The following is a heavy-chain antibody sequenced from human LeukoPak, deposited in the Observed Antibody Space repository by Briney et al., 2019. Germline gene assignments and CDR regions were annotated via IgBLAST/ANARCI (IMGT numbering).Heavy chain of an antibody. Sequence: PGGSLRLSCVASGFTFSTYSMNWVRQAPGMGLEWVSSISSTSSYIYYADSVKGRFTISRDNAQKSLYLQMNSLRAEDTAVYYCARVGYSSGWYFDYWGQGTLVTVSS. V-gene: IGHV3-21*01. CDR2: ISSTSSYI. J-gene: IGHJ4*02. CDR1: GFTFSTYS. D-gene: IGHD6-19*01. CDR3: ARVGYSSGWYFDY.